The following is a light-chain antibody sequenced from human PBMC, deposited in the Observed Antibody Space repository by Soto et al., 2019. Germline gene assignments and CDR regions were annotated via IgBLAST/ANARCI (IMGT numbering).Light chain of an antibody. CDR1: QDISSY. CDR3: QQVHDYPTT. Sequence: DIQLTQSPSFLSASVGDRVTVTCRSSQDISSYLAWYQQKPGKAPKILIYGASTLQSGVPPRFGGSGSGTAFTLTISSLQPEDFATYFCQQVHDYPTTFCGGTKVEIK. J-gene: IGKJ4*01. CDR2: GAS. V-gene: IGKV1-9*01.